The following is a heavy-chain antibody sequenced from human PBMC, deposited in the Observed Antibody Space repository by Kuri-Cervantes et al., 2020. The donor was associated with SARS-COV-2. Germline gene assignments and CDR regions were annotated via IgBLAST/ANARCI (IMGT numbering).Heavy chain of an antibody. CDR3: ARKRTTVTTFWFDP. D-gene: IGHD4-17*01. CDR2: INHSGST. Sequence: SETLSLTCTVSGGSISSYYWSWIRQPPGKGLEWIGEINHSGSTNYNPSLKSRVTISVDTSKNQFSLKLSFVTAADTAVYYCARKRTTVTTFWFDPWGQGTLVTVSS. J-gene: IGHJ5*02. V-gene: IGHV4-34*01. CDR1: GGSISSYY.